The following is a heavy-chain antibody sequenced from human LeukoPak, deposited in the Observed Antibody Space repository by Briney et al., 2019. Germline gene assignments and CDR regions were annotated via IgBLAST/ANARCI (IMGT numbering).Heavy chain of an antibody. CDR2: ISYDGNIK. CDR1: GFTFRSHA. Sequence: GGSLRLSCAASGFTFRSHAMHWVRQAPGKGLEWVSFISYDGNIKYYADSVKGRFTISRDNSKNTVYLLMNSLRDEDTAVYYCARDFSERYSLDYWGQGTLVTVSS. D-gene: IGHD5-24*01. V-gene: IGHV3-30-3*01. J-gene: IGHJ4*02. CDR3: ARDFSERYSLDY.